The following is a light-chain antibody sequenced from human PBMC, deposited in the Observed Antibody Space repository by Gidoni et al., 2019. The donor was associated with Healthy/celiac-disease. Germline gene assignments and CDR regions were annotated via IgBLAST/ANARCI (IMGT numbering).Light chain of an antibody. CDR3: QQYNNWPLWT. Sequence: EIVTTQSPATLSVSPGERATLSCRASQSVSSNYAWYQQKPGQAPRLLIYGASTRATGIPARFSGSGSGTEFTLTISSLQSEDFAVYYCQQYNNWPLWTFGQGTKVEIK. CDR2: GAS. CDR1: QSVSSN. V-gene: IGKV3-15*01. J-gene: IGKJ1*01.